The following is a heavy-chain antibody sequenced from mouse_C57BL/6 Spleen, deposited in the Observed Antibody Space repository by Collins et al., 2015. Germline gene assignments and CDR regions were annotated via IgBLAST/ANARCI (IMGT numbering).Heavy chain of an antibody. Sequence: QVQLQQPGAELVKPGASVKMSCKASGYTFTSYWITWVKQRPGQGLEWIGDIYPGSGSTNYNEKFKSKATLTVDTSSSTAYIQLSSLTSEDSAVYYCAREDYDYPYYAMDYWGQGTSVTVSS. CDR1: GYTFTSYW. CDR3: AREDYDYPYYAMDY. J-gene: IGHJ4*01. D-gene: IGHD2-4*01. CDR2: IYPGSGST. V-gene: IGHV1-55*01.